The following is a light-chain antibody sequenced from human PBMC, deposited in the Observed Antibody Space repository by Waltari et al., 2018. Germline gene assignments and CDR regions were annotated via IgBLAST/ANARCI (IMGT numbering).Light chain of an antibody. V-gene: IGLV2-14*01. Sequence: QSALTQPASVSESPGQSITISCPGTSSDVGGYNYVCWYQQHPGKAPKLIIYDVAKRPSGVSNRFSGSKSGNTASLTISGLQAEDEADYYCFSYRSSSTWVFGGGTKLTVL. CDR3: FSYRSSSTWV. CDR1: SSDVGGYNY. CDR2: DVA. J-gene: IGLJ3*02.